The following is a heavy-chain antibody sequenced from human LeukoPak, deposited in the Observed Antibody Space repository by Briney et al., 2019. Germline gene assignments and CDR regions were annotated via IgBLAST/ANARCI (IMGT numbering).Heavy chain of an antibody. CDR1: GYTFSTYD. J-gene: IGHJ5*02. CDR3: ARAIFGVAWFDP. Sequence: ASVKVSRKASGYTFSTYDLIWVRQATGQGLEWMGWMNPNSGNTGCAQKFQGRVTMTRNTSMSTAYMELSSLRSEDTAVYYCARAIFGVAWFDPWGQGTLVTVSS. D-gene: IGHD3-3*02. V-gene: IGHV1-8*01. CDR2: MNPNSGNT.